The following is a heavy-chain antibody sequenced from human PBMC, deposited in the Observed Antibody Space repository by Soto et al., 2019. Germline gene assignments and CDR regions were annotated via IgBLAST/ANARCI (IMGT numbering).Heavy chain of an antibody. D-gene: IGHD6-13*01. Sequence: SETLSLTCTVSGGSISSYYWSWIRQPAGKGLEWIGRIYTSGSTNYNPSLKSRVTMSVDTPKNQFSLKLSSVTAADTAVYYCARRYPIAAAAPYSYGMDVWGQGSPVTVSS. V-gene: IGHV4-4*07. CDR1: GGSISSYY. CDR2: IYTSGST. J-gene: IGHJ6*02. CDR3: ARRYPIAAAAPYSYGMDV.